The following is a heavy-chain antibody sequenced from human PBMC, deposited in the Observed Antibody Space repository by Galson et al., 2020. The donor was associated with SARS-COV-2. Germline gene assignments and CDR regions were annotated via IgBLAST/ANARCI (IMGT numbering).Heavy chain of an antibody. J-gene: IGHJ6*02. CDR1: GFPFSTYS. D-gene: IGHD5-18*01. CDR2: ISTSSSYT. Sequence: NSGGSLRLSCAASGFPFSTYSMNWVRLAPGKGLEWVSSISTSSSYTYYVDSVKGRFSIPRDTPRNSLYLQMNSLRAEDTAVYYCARDEGIRGYNYGRLYYGMDVWGQGTTVTVSS. CDR3: ARDEGIRGYNYGRLYYGMDV. V-gene: IGHV3-21*01.